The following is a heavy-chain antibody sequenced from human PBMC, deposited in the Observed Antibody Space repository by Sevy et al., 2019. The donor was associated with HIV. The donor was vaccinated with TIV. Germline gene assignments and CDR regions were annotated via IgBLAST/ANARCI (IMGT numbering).Heavy chain of an antibody. CDR1: GGSISSSSYY. CDR3: ATRGDYYGSGSYYPEYYFDY. Sequence: SETLSLTCTVSGGSISSSSYYWGWIRQPPGKGLEWIGSIYYSGSTYYNPSLKSRVTISVDTSKNQFSLKLGSVTAADTAVYYCATRGDYYGSGSYYPEYYFDYWGQGTLVTGLL. V-gene: IGHV4-39*01. D-gene: IGHD3-10*01. J-gene: IGHJ4*02. CDR2: IYYSGST.